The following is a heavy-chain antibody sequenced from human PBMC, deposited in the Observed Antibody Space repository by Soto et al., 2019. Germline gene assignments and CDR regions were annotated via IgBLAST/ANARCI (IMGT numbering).Heavy chain of an antibody. D-gene: IGHD3-9*01. CDR1: GFTFGDYY. CDR2: ISSSSSYT. V-gene: IGHV3-11*03. Sequence: GGSLRLSCAASGFTFGDYYMSWIRQAPGKGLEWVSYISSSSSYTNYADSVKGRFTISRDNAKNSLYLQMNSLKTEDTAVYYCTRLVYYVSLTAPGGMDVWGQGTTVTVSS. J-gene: IGHJ6*02. CDR3: TRLVYYVSLTAPGGMDV.